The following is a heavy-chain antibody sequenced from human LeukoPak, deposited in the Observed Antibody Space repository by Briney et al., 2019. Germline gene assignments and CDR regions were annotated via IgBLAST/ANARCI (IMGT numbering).Heavy chain of an antibody. J-gene: IGHJ4*02. V-gene: IGHV3-30*18. CDR3: AKDLVSYDGSVHPFDY. CDR2: ISYDGSNK. CDR1: AFTFSSYS. Sequence: QSSETLSLTCSASAFTFSSYSLHWVRPAQGHGMEWEASISYDGSNKYYEDSVKGRFTITRDNSKHTLYLQMHTLRAEDTAVYYCAKDLVSYDGSVHPFDYWGQGTLVPPSS. D-gene: IGHD3-22*01.